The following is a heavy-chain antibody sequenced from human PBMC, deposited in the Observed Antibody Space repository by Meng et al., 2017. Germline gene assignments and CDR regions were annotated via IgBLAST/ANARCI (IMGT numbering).Heavy chain of an antibody. CDR2: LSGSGDST. Sequence: GESLKISCAASGFTFSNYAMTWVRQAPGKGLEWVSTLSGSGDSTYYADSVKGRFTISRDNSKNTLYLQMTNLRAEDTAVYYCARDRWTTVTRSPDYWGQGTLVTVSS. V-gene: IGHV3-23*01. J-gene: IGHJ4*02. CDR3: ARDRWTTVTRSPDY. CDR1: GFTFSNYA. D-gene: IGHD4-17*01.